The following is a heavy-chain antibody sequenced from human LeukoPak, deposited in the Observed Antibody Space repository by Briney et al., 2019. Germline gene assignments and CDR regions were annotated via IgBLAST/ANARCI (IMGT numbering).Heavy chain of an antibody. CDR2: ISGSGGST. CDR3: AKDNSILLWFGELIDY. D-gene: IGHD3-10*01. V-gene: IGHV3-23*01. CDR1: GFTFSSYA. Sequence: GGSLRLSCAASGFTFSSYAMSWVRQAPGKGLEWVSAISGSGGSTYYADSVKGRFTTSRDNSKNTLYLQMNSLRAEDTAVYYCAKDNSILLWFGELIDYWGQGTLVTVSS. J-gene: IGHJ4*02.